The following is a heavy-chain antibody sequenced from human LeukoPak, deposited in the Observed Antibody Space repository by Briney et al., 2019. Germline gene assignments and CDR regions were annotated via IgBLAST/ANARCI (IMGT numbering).Heavy chain of an antibody. Sequence: NPSETLSLTCAVYGGSFSGYYWSWIRQPPGKGLEWIGEINHSGSTNYNPSLKSRVTISVDTSKNQFSLKLSSVTAADTAVYYCARRRKARMIVVVISKATYDAFDIWGQGTMVTVSS. CDR2: INHSGST. D-gene: IGHD3-22*01. CDR1: GGSFSGYY. J-gene: IGHJ3*02. CDR3: ARRRKARMIVVVISKATYDAFDI. V-gene: IGHV4-34*01.